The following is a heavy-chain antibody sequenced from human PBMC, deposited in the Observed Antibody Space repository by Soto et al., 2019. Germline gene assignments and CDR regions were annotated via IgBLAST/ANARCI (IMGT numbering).Heavy chain of an antibody. CDR3: ARASLSCSGGSCYSSHFDY. V-gene: IGHV1-69*02. D-gene: IGHD2-15*01. Sequence: QVQLVQSGAEVKKPGSSVKVSCKASGGTFSSYNISWVRQAPGQGLEWMGRIIPIPGIANYAQKFQGRGTITADTSTSTAYMELSSLRSEDTAVYYCARASLSCSGGSCYSSHFDYWGQGTLVTVSS. CDR2: IIPIPGIA. J-gene: IGHJ4*02. CDR1: GGTFSSYN.